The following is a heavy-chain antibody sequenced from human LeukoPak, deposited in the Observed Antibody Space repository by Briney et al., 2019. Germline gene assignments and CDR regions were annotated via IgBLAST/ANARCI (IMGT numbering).Heavy chain of an antibody. V-gene: IGHV4-34*01. CDR1: GGSFSGYY. CDR2: INHSGST. Sequence: SETLSLTCAVYGGSFSGYYWSWIRQPPGKGLEWIGEINHSGSTNYNPSLKSRVTISVDTSKTQFSLKLSSVPAADTAVYYCAGRERITMVRGVRRAFDIWGQGTMVTVSS. D-gene: IGHD3-10*01. J-gene: IGHJ3*02. CDR3: AGRERITMVRGVRRAFDI.